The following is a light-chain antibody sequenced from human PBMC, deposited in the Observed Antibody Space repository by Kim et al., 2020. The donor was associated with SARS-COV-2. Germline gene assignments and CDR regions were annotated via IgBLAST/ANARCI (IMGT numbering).Light chain of an antibody. J-gene: IGLJ2*01. Sequence: VSPGQTARITCSGDKLGDKYACWYQQKPGQSPVLVIYQDSKRTSGIPERFSGSNSGNTATLTISGTQAMDEADYYCQAWDSSSVVFGGGTQLTVL. CDR3: QAWDSSSVV. CDR1: KLGDKY. V-gene: IGLV3-1*01. CDR2: QDS.